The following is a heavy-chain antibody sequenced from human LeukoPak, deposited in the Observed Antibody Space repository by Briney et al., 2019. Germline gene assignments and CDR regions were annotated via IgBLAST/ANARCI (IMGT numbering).Heavy chain of an antibody. J-gene: IGHJ4*02. CDR3: AREHSLSSWYDY. D-gene: IGHD6-13*01. Sequence: SVKVSCKASGGTFSSYAISWVRQAPGQGLEWMGRIIPILGIANYAQKFQGRVTITADKSTSTAYMELSSLRSEDTAVYYCAREHSLSSWYDYWGQGTLVTVSS. V-gene: IGHV1-69*04. CDR1: GGTFSSYA. CDR2: IIPILGIA.